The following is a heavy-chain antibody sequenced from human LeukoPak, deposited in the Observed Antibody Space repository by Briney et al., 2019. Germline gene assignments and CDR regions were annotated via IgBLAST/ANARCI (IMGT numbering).Heavy chain of an antibody. CDR3: ARAPYYDFWSGYPPDY. CDR2: INSDGSTT. V-gene: IGHV3-74*01. Sequence: GGSLRLSCAASGFTFKNYWMHWVRQAPGKGLVWVSRINSDGSTTNYADSVKGRFTISRDNAKNTLYLQMNSLRAEDTAVYYCARAPYYDFWSGYPPDYWGQGTPVTVSS. D-gene: IGHD3-3*01. CDR1: GFTFKNYW. J-gene: IGHJ4*02.